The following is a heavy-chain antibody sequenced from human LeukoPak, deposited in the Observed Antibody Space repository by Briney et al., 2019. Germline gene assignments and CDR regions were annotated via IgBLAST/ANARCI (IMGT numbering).Heavy chain of an antibody. D-gene: IGHD7-27*01. CDR3: ARMPPNWESYYYGMDV. Sequence: GASVKVSCTASGGTFSSYAISWVRQAPGQGLEWMGGIIPIFGTANYAQKFQGRVTITADESTSTAYMELSSLRSEDTAVYYCARMPPNWESYYYGMDVWGQGTTVTVSS. J-gene: IGHJ6*02. CDR1: GGTFSSYA. CDR2: IIPIFGTA. V-gene: IGHV1-69*13.